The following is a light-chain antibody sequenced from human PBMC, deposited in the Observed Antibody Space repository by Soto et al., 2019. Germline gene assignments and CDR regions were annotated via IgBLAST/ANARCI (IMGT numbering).Light chain of an antibody. Sequence: QSVLTQPPSASGTPGQRVSISCSGSSSNIGSNYVNWYQHLPGTAPKLLIYRNDQRPSGVPDRFSGYKSGTSASLAISGLRSEDEADYYCATRDDSLSGHWLFGGGTKLTVL. CDR3: ATRDDSLSGHWL. V-gene: IGLV1-47*01. CDR2: RND. J-gene: IGLJ3*02. CDR1: SSNIGSNY.